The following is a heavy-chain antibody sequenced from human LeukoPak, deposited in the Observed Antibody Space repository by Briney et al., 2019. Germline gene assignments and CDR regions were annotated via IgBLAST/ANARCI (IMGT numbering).Heavy chain of an antibody. V-gene: IGHV4-4*07. D-gene: IGHD3-10*01. CDR1: GGSISSYY. Sequence: SETLSLTCTVSGGSISSYYWSWIRQPAGKGLEWIGRTYTSGTINYNPSLKSRVTMSVDTSKNQFSLKLSSVTAAVTAVYYCVRGGYYYGPSDWGQGTLVTVSS. CDR2: TYTSGTI. J-gene: IGHJ4*02. CDR3: VRGGYYYGPSD.